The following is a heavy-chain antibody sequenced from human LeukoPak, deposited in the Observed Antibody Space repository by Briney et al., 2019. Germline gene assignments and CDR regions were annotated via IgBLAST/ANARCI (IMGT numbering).Heavy chain of an antibody. J-gene: IGHJ4*02. V-gene: IGHV4-30-2*01. D-gene: IGHD4-17*01. CDR3: ARNLYGDYDYFDY. CDR1: GGSISSVDYS. CDR2: IYHSGST. Sequence: SETLSLTCAVSGGSISSVDYSWSWIRQPPGKGLEWIGYIYHSGSTYYSPSLKSRVTKSVDRSKNQFSLKLSSVTAADTAVYYCARNLYGDYDYFDYWGQGTLVTVSS.